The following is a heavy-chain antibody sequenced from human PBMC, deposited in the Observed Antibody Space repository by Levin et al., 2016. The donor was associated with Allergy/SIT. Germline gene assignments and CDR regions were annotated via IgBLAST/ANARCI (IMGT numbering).Heavy chain of an antibody. J-gene: IGHJ6*02. D-gene: IGHD3-3*01. CDR3: ANGFLVSHYYYYGMDV. V-gene: IGHV3-23*01. CDR2: ISGSGGST. Sequence: WIRQPPGKGLEWVSAISGSGGSTYYADSVKGRFTISRDNSKNTLYLQMNSLRAEDTAVYYCANGFLVSHYYYYGMDVWGQGTTVTVSS.